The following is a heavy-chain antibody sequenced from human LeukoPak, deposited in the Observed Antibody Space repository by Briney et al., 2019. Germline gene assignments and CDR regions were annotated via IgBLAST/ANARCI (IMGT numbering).Heavy chain of an antibody. J-gene: IGHJ4*02. CDR2: INPNSGGT. CDR3: AREHSGYSDY. Sequence: GASVKVSCKASGYAFTGYYMHWVRQAPGQGLEWMGWINPNSGGTNYAQKFQGRVTMTRDTSISTAYMELSRPRSDDTAVYYCAREHSGYSDYWGQGTLVTVSS. V-gene: IGHV1-2*02. D-gene: IGHD1-26*01. CDR1: GYAFTGYY.